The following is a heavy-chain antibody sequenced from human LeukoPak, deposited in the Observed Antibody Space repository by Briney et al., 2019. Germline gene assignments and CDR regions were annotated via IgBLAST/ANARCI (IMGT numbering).Heavy chain of an antibody. CDR2: IYYSGST. V-gene: IGHV4-39*02. J-gene: IGHJ5*02. CDR3: ARDYGSGSYSYRENWFDP. D-gene: IGHD3-10*01. CDR1: GGSISSSSYY. Sequence: SETLSLTCTVSGGSISSSSYYWGWIRQPPGKGLEWIGSIYYSGSTYYNPSLKSRVTISVDTSKNQFSLKLSSVTAADTAVYYCARDYGSGSYSYRENWFDPWGQGTLVTVSS.